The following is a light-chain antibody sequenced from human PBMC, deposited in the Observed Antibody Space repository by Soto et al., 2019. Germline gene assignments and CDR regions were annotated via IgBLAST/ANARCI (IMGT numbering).Light chain of an antibody. CDR1: QSVSSSY. J-gene: IGKJ4*01. V-gene: IGKV3-20*01. CDR3: QQYGSSRLT. CDR2: GAS. Sequence: EIVLTQSPGTLSLSPGERATLSCSASQSVSSSYLAWYQQKPGQAPRLLIYGASSRATCIPDRFSGSGSGTDFTLTISRLEPEDFAVYYCQQYGSSRLTFGGGTKVEIK.